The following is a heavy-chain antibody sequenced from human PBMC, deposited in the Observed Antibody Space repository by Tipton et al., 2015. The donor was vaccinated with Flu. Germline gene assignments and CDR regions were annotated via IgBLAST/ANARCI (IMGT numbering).Heavy chain of an antibody. V-gene: IGHV1-2*02. CDR2: INPNSGGT. CDR1: GYTFTGYY. J-gene: IGHJ4*02. Sequence: QLVQSGAEVKKPGASVKVSCKASGYTFTGYYMHWVRQAPGQGLEWMGWINPNSGGTKYAQKFQGRVTMTRDTSMSTVYMELSRLRSDDTAVYYCARDQGYDSSGLDYWGQGTLVTVSS. D-gene: IGHD3-22*01. CDR3: ARDQGYDSSGLDY.